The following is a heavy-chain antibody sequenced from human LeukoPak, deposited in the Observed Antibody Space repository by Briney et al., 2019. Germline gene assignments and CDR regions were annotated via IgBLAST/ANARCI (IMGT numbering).Heavy chain of an antibody. CDR1: GFTFSNAW. J-gene: IGHJ4*02. Sequence: PGGSLRLSCAASGFTFSNAWMNWVRQAPGKGLEWVGRIKSKTDGGTTDYAAPVKGRFTISRDDSKSTLYLQMNSLKTEDTAVYYCTTDAYGDYPFDCWGQGTLVTVSS. D-gene: IGHD4-17*01. CDR3: TTDAYGDYPFDC. CDR2: IKSKTDGGTT. V-gene: IGHV3-15*07.